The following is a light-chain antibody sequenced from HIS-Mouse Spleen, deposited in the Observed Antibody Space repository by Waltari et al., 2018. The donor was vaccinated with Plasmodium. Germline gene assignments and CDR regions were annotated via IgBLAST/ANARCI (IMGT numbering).Light chain of an antibody. V-gene: IGLV3-1*01. CDR3: QAWDSSTMV. Sequence: SYELTQPPSVSVSPGQTASITCSGDKLGDKYACWYQQKPGQSPVLVIYQDSKRPSGIPEGFSGSNSGNTATLTISGTQAMDEADYYCQAWDSSTMVFGGGTKLTVL. J-gene: IGLJ2*01. CDR2: QDS. CDR1: KLGDKY.